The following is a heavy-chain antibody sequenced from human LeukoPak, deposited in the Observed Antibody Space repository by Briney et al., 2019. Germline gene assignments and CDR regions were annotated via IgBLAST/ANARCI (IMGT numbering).Heavy chain of an antibody. CDR1: GGTFSSYA. CDR3: ARGTYYYDTGGNGFLDY. D-gene: IGHD3-22*01. V-gene: IGHV1-69*13. J-gene: IGHJ4*02. CDR2: IIPIFATA. Sequence: SVKVSFKASGGTFSSYAINWVRQAPGPGLEWMGGIIPIFATANYAQKFHGRLTITAAESTTKAYMELSSLRAEDTAVYYYARGTYYYDTGGNGFLDYWGQGTLVTVSS.